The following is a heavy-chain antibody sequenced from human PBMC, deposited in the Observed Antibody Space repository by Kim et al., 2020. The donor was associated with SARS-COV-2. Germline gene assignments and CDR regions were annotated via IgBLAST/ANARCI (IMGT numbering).Heavy chain of an antibody. Sequence: SETLSLTCAVYGGSFSGYYWSWIRQPPGKGLEWIGEINHSGSTNYNPSLKSRVTISVDTSKNQFSLKLSSVTAADTAVYYCARWVAPPNWFDPWGQGTLVTVSS. D-gene: IGHD2-15*01. CDR1: GGSFSGYY. CDR2: INHSGST. J-gene: IGHJ5*02. CDR3: ARWVAPPNWFDP. V-gene: IGHV4-34*01.